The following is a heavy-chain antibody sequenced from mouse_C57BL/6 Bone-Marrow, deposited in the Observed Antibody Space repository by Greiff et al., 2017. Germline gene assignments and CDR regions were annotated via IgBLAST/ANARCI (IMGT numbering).Heavy chain of an antibody. CDR2: INPNYGTT. CDR3: ARGDDYDYAMDY. V-gene: IGHV1-39*01. J-gene: IGHJ4*01. Sequence: VQLQQPGAELVKPGASEKMSCKASGYTFTSYWITWVKQSNGKSLEWIGVINPNYGTTSYNQKFKGKATLTVDQSSSTAYMQLNSLTSEDSAVYCCARGDDYDYAMDYWGQGTSVTVSS. CDR1: GYTFTSYW. D-gene: IGHD2-4*01.